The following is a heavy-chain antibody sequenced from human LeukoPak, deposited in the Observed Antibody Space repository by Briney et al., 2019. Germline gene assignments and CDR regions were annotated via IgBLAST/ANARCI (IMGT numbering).Heavy chain of an antibody. V-gene: IGHV3-30-3*01. CDR3: ARDRGYYDSSGHDY. Sequence: GRSLRLSCAASGFTFSSYAMHWVRQAPGKGLEWVAVISYDGSNKYYADSVKGRFTISRDNSKNTLYLQMNSPRAEDTAVYYCARDRGYYDSSGHDYWGQGTLVTVSS. D-gene: IGHD3-22*01. J-gene: IGHJ4*02. CDR2: ISYDGSNK. CDR1: GFTFSSYA.